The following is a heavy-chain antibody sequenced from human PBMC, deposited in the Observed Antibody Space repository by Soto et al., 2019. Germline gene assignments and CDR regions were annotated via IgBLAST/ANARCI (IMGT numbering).Heavy chain of an antibody. CDR3: ARCWSRGSCKSEFDY. Sequence: SETLSLTCAVYGGSFSGYYWSWIRQPPGKGLEWIGEINHSGSTNYNPSLKSRVTISVDTSKNQFSLKLSSVTAADTAVYYCARCWSRGSCKSEFDYWGQGTLVTVSS. D-gene: IGHD2-15*01. V-gene: IGHV4-34*01. CDR2: INHSGST. J-gene: IGHJ4*02. CDR1: GGSFSGYY.